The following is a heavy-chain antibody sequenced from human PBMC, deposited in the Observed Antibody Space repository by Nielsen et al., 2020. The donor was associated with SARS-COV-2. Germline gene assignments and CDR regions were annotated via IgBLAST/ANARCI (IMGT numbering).Heavy chain of an antibody. V-gene: IGHV4-59*01. Sequence: WIRQPPGKGLEWIGYIYYSGSTSYNPPLKSRVTISLDTTKNQFSLKVTSVTAADTAVYYCARDRRDLVPDYYLDQSFYGLDVWGQGTTVTVSS. CDR3: ARDRRDLVPDYYLDQSFYGLDV. D-gene: IGHD3-9*01. CDR2: IYYSGST. J-gene: IGHJ6*02.